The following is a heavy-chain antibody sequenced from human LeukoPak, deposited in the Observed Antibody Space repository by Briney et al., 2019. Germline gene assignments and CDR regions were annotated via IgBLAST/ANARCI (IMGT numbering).Heavy chain of an antibody. D-gene: IGHD6-19*01. J-gene: IGHJ5*02. CDR2: MNPNSGNT. Sequence: ASVKVSCKASGHTFTTYDINWVRQATGQGLEWMGWMNPNSGNTGYTQKFQGRVTMTRNTSISTAYMELSSLRSEDTAVYYCARGRGSGHKENWFDPWGQGTLVTLSS. V-gene: IGHV1-8*01. CDR1: GHTFTTYD. CDR3: ARGRGSGHKENWFDP.